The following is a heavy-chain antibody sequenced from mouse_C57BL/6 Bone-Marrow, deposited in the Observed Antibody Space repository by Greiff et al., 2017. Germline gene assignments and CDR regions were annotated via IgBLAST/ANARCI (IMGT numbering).Heavy chain of an antibody. CDR3: ARADYYDYDWFAY. J-gene: IGHJ3*01. CDR2: IYPRSGNT. D-gene: IGHD2-4*01. Sequence: QVQLQQSGAELARPGASVKLSCKASGYTFTSYGISWVKQRTGQGLEWIGEIYPRSGNTYYNEKFKGKATLTADKSSSTADMELRSLTSEYSAVYFCARADYYDYDWFAYWGQGTLVTVSA. CDR1: GYTFTSYG. V-gene: IGHV1-81*01.